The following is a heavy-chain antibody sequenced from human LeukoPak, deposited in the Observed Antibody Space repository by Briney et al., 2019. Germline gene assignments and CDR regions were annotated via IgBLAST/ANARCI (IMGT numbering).Heavy chain of an antibody. CDR2: INTDGTVT. CDR1: RFTLSKSW. D-gene: IGHD6-19*01. Sequence: RGSLRLSRAPSRFTLSKSWMLWVRHAPGKGLGSGSRINTDGTVTTYADSVRGRFTVYRDNADNTMFLQMNSVRDEDTAVYYCATKQWLAPPPDSWGQGTPVTVSS. J-gene: IGHJ4*02. V-gene: IGHV3-74*01. CDR3: ATKQWLAPPPDS.